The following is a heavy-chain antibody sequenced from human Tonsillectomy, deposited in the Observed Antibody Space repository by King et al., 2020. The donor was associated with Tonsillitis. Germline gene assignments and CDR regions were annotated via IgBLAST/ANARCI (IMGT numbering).Heavy chain of an antibody. D-gene: IGHD6-13*01. Sequence: LQLQESVPGLVKPSETLSLTCTVSGGPVRSGDHYWSWIRQPPGKGLEWVGNMYYSGRAYYNPSLKSRVTISVETTKNQFSLRLSSVTAADSAVYYCARGESRLYYYGMDVWGQGTTVTVSS. CDR2: MYYSGRA. CDR3: ARGESRLYYYGMDV. V-gene: IGHV4-30-4*01. CDR1: GGPVRSGDHY. J-gene: IGHJ6*02.